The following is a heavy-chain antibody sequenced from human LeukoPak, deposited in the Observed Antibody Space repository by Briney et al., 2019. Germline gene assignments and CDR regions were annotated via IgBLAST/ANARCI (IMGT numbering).Heavy chain of an antibody. CDR3: TGTGEYYDFWSSYGDYYYMDV. CDR1: GFTFSGSA. D-gene: IGHD3-3*01. V-gene: IGHV3-73*01. CDR2: IRSKANSYAT. J-gene: IGHJ6*03. Sequence: GGSLKLSCAASGFTFSGSAMHWVRQASGKGLEWVGRIRSKANSYATAYAASVKGRFTISRDDSKNTAYLQMNSLKTEDTAVYYCTGTGEYYDFWSSYGDYYYMDVWGKGTTVTVSS.